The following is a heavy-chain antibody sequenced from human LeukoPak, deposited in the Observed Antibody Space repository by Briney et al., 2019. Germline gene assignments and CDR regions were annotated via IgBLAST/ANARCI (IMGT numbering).Heavy chain of an antibody. V-gene: IGHV3-30*04. CDR3: ARVLWSGEPFDS. CDR2: ISYDGSNK. Sequence: GGSLRLSCAASGFTFSSYAMHWVRQAPGKGLEWVAVISYDGSNKYYADSVKGRFTISRDNSKNTLYLQMNSLRAEDTAVYYCARVLWSGEPFDSWGQGTLVTVSS. J-gene: IGHJ4*02. D-gene: IGHD3-10*01. CDR1: GFTFSSYA.